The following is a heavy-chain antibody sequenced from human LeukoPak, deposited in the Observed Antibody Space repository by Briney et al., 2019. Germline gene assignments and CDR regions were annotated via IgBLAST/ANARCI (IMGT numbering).Heavy chain of an antibody. CDR3: AREAVAVYRSAYYFDY. D-gene: IGHD2-2*02. J-gene: IGHJ4*02. Sequence: SVKVSCKASGGTFSSYAISWVRQAPGQGLEWMGGIIPIFGTANYAQKFQGRVTITTDESTSTAYMALSSLRSEDTAVYYCAREAVAVYRSAYYFDYWGQGTLVTVSS. CDR1: GGTFSSYA. CDR2: IIPIFGTA. V-gene: IGHV1-69*05.